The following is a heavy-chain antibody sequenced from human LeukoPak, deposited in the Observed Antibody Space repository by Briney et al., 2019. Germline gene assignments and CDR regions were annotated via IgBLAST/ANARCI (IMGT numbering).Heavy chain of an antibody. CDR2: INPNSGGT. CDR1: GYTFTGYY. Sequence: ASVKVSCKASGYTFTGYYMHWVRQAPGQGLEWMGWINPNSGGTNYAQKFQGRVTMTRDTSISTAYMELSGLRPDDTAVYYCARVKVRGSSSPFDPWGQGTLVTVSS. J-gene: IGHJ5*02. D-gene: IGHD6-6*01. CDR3: ARVKVRGSSSPFDP. V-gene: IGHV1-2*02.